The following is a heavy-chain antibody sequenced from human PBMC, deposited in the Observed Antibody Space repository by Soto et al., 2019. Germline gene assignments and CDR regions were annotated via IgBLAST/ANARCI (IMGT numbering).Heavy chain of an antibody. CDR2: IKSKTDGGTT. CDR3: TTELVAGRGFDY. CDR1: GFTFSNAW. D-gene: IGHD6-19*01. V-gene: IGHV3-15*01. Sequence: PGGSLRLSCAASGFTFSNAWMSWVRQAPGKGLEWVGRIKSKTDGGTTDYAAPVKGRFTISRDDSKNTLYLQMNSLKTEDTAVYYCTTELVAGRGFDYWGQGTLVTVSS. J-gene: IGHJ4*02.